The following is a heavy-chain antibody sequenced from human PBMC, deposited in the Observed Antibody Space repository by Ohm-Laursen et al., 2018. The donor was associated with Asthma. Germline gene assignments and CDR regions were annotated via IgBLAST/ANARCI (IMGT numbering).Heavy chain of an antibody. D-gene: IGHD6-6*01. CDR2: ISSSGGST. V-gene: IGHV3-23*01. J-gene: IGHJ4*02. CDR3: ARDFYTSSPHPKSFGL. CDR1: GFTFSSYA. Sequence: SLRLSCSASGFTFSSYAMSWVRQAPGKGLEWVSGISSSGGSTYYADNVKGRFTISRDNSGSTLYLQMNSLRPEDTAVYYCARDFYTSSPHPKSFGLWGQGTLVSVSS.